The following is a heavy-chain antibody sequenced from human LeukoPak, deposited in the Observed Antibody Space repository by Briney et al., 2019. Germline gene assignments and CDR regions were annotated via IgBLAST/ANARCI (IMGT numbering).Heavy chain of an antibody. V-gene: IGHV1-2*02. CDR3: ARPPRDLVSAAPFPF. CDR2: VFPRSGDT. CDR1: GYTFSDYY. D-gene: IGHD5/OR15-5a*01. J-gene: IGHJ1*01. Sequence: ASVKVSCKASGYTFSDYYIHWVRQAPGEGLEWVGWVFPRSGDTYDSQRFHGRVAVTTDTSINTASMELSRLKSADTGVYFCARPPRDLVSAAPFPFWGQGTLVTVSS.